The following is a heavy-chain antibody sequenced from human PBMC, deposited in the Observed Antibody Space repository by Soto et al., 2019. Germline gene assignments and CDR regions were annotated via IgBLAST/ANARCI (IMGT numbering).Heavy chain of an antibody. V-gene: IGHV3-21*01. Sequence: RRLSCAASGFPFSRSSMTWVRQAPGKGLEWVSSISSTTNYIYYADSMKGRFTVSRDNAKNSVYLDMNSLSAEDTAVYYCARESEDLTSKFDYWGQGTLVAVYS. CDR1: GFPFSRSS. CDR3: ARESEDLTSKFDY. CDR2: ISSTTNYI. J-gene: IGHJ4*02.